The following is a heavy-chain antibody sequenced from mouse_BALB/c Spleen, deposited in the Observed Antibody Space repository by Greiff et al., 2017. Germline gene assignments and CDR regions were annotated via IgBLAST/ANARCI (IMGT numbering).Heavy chain of an antibody. CDR2: ISTYYGDA. CDR3: ARGLRYAMDY. D-gene: IGHD1-1*01. V-gene: IGHV1S137*01. CDR1: GYTFTDYA. J-gene: IGHJ4*01. Sequence: VQLHQSGAELVRPGVSVKISCKGSGYTFTDYAMHWVKQSHAKSLEWIGVISTYYGDASYNQKFKGKATMTVDKSSSTAYMELARLTSEDSAIYYCARGLRYAMDYWGQGTSVTVSS.